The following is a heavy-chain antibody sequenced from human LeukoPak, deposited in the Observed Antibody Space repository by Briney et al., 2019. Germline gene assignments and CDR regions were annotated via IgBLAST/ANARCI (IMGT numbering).Heavy chain of an antibody. V-gene: IGHV3-66*01. CDR3: ARDDPSHCGGGDCYFNWFDA. CDR1: GFTVSNNY. J-gene: IGHJ5*02. Sequence: GGSLRLSCAASGFTVSNNYMSWVRQAPGKGLEWVSVMYAGGSTYYADSVKGRFTFSRDNSKNMLYLQMTSLRAEDTAVYYCARDDPSHCGGGDCYFNWFDAWGQGTLVTVSS. CDR2: MYAGGST. D-gene: IGHD2-21*02.